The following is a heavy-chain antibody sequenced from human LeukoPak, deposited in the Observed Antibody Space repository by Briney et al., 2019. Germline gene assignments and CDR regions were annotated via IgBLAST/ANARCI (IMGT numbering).Heavy chain of an antibody. CDR2: IDPKSGDA. V-gene: IGHV1-2*06. CDR1: GYSFIGYY. J-gene: IGHJ5*02. CDR3: AKDLTATSRQWELFDWFDP. D-gene: IGHD1-26*01. Sequence: RASVKVSCKASGYSFIGYYIHWVRQAPGQGLEWVGRIDPKSGDANYAQKFQGRVTMTRDTSITTAYLELNRLRSDDTAVYYCAKDLTATSRQWELFDWFDPWGQGTLVTVSS.